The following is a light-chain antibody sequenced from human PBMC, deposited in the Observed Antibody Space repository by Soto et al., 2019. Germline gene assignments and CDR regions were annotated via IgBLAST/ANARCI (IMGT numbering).Light chain of an antibody. CDR2: AAS. J-gene: IGKJ1*01. Sequence: DIQMTQSPSSLSASVGDIVTITCLASQSISSYLNWYQQKPGKAPKLLIYAASSLQSGVPSRFSGSGSGTDFTLTISSLQPEDFATYYCQQSSEATWTFGQGTKVDIK. CDR1: QSISSY. CDR3: QQSSEATWT. V-gene: IGKV1-39*01.